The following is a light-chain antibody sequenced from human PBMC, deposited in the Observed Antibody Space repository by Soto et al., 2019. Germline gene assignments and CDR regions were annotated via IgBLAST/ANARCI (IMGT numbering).Light chain of an antibody. CDR2: EGS. Sequence: QSVLTQPAYVCGSPGQSITISCTGTSSDVGSYNLVSWCQQHPGKAPKLMIYEGSKRPSGVSNRFSGSKSGNTSSLTISGLQAEDEADDYCCSYAGSSTYVVFGGGTKLTVL. CDR1: SSDVGSYNL. V-gene: IGLV2-23*01. CDR3: CSYAGSSTYVV. J-gene: IGLJ2*01.